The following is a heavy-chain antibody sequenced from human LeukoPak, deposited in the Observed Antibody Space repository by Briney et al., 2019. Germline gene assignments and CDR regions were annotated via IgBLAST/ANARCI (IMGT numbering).Heavy chain of an antibody. CDR1: GGSISSGSYY. Sequence: SQTLSLTCTVSGGSISSGSYYWSWIRQPAGKGLEWIGRIYTSGSTNYNPSLKSRVTISVDTSKNQFSLKLSSVTAADTAVYYCARAHQSYYDFWSGYPSPYYFDYWGQGTLVTVSS. J-gene: IGHJ4*02. CDR3: ARAHQSYYDFWSGYPSPYYFDY. CDR2: IYTSGST. V-gene: IGHV4-61*02. D-gene: IGHD3-3*01.